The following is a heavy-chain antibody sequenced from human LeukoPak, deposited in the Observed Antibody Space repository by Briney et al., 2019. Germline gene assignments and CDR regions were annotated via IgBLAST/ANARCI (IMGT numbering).Heavy chain of an antibody. CDR1: GFTFSSYA. Sequence: GGSLRLSCAASGFTFSSYAMNWVRQAPGGGLEWVSAISDSGGTTYYTDSVKGRFTISRDNSKNTLYLQMNSLRAEDTAVYYCAKGVVITTWAYFDYWGQGTLVTVSS. D-gene: IGHD3-22*01. V-gene: IGHV3-23*01. CDR2: ISDSGGTT. CDR3: AKGVVITTWAYFDY. J-gene: IGHJ4*02.